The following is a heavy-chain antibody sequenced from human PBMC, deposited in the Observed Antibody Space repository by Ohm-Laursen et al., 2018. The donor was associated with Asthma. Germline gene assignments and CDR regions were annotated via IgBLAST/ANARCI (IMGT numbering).Heavy chain of an antibody. J-gene: IGHJ6*02. Sequence: GSSVKVSCKASGFTFTSSAVQWVRQARGQRLEWIGWIVVGSGNTNYAQKFQERVTITRDMSTSTAYMELSSLRSEDTAVYYCAAAGYCSGGSCYRNYYYYGMDVWGQGTTVTVSS. D-gene: IGHD2-15*01. CDR3: AAAGYCSGGSCYRNYYYYGMDV. CDR1: GFTFTSSA. V-gene: IGHV1-58*01. CDR2: IVVGSGNT.